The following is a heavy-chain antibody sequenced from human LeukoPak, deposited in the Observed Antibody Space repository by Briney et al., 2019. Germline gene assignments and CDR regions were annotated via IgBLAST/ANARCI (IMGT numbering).Heavy chain of an antibody. V-gene: IGHV3-7*01. Sequence: PGGSLRLSCVVSGLTFSSYWMSWVRQAPGKGLEWVANIKQDGSEKYYVDSVKGRFTISRDNAKNSLYLQMNSLRAEDTAVYYCARESIVGALFDYWGQGTLVTVSS. CDR3: ARESIVGALFDY. J-gene: IGHJ4*02. CDR2: IKQDGSEK. CDR1: GLTFSSYW. D-gene: IGHD1-26*01.